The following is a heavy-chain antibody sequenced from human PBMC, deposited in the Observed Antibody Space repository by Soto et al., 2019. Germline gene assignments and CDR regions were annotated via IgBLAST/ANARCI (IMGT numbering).Heavy chain of an antibody. J-gene: IGHJ1*01. CDR2: IYYSGST. V-gene: IGHV4-59*01. CDR3: ARPRGRAAAGYFQH. Sequence: SETLSLTCTVSGGSISSYYWSWIRQPPGKGLEWIGYIYYSGSTNYNPSLKSRVTISVDTSKNQFSLKLSSVTAADTAVYYCARPRGRAAAGYFQHWGQGTMVTSPQ. D-gene: IGHD6-13*01. CDR1: GGSISSYY.